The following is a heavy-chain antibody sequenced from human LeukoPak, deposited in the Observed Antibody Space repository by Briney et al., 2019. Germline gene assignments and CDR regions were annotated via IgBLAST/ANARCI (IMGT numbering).Heavy chain of an antibody. Sequence: RPSETLSLTCTVSGGSISSYYWSWIRQPPGKGLEWIGYIYYSGSTNYNPSLKSRVTISVDTSKNQFSLKLSSVTAADTAVYYCARGGYSGYDPLSPPYYGMDVWGQGTTVTVSS. CDR1: GGSISSYY. CDR3: ARGGYSGYDPLSPPYYGMDV. V-gene: IGHV4-59*01. CDR2: IYYSGST. D-gene: IGHD5-12*01. J-gene: IGHJ6*02.